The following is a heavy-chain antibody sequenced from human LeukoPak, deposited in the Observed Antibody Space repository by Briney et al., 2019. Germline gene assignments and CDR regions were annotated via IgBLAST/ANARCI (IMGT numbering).Heavy chain of an antibody. J-gene: IGHJ6*04. V-gene: IGHV3-11*04. Sequence: NTGGSLRLSCTASGFTFTTAWMSWIRQAPGKGLEWVSYISSSGSTIYYADSVKGRFTISRDNAKNSLYLQMNSLRAEDTAVYYCAELGITMIGGVWGKGTTVTISS. CDR3: AELGITMIGGV. D-gene: IGHD3-10*02. CDR2: ISSSGSTI. CDR1: GFTFTTAW.